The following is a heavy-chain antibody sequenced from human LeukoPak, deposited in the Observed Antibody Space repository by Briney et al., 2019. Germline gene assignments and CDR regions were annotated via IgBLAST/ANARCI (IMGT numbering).Heavy chain of an antibody. Sequence: SETLSLTCAVYGGSFSGYYWSWIRQPPGKGLEWIGEINHSGSTNYNPSLKSRVTISVDTSKNQFSLKLSSVTAADTAVYYCAKYSYGYPNWFDPWGQGTLVTVSS. CDR1: GGSFSGYY. CDR3: AKYSYGYPNWFDP. D-gene: IGHD5-18*01. V-gene: IGHV4-34*01. CDR2: INHSGST. J-gene: IGHJ5*02.